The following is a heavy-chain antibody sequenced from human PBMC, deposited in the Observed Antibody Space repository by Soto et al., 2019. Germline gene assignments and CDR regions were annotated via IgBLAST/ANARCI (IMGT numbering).Heavy chain of an antibody. Sequence: ASETLSLTCSVSGASIAGSSYWSWIRQPAGKGLEWIGRFSLSGTTNYSPSLRSRVTMSADVSKNQFSLRLTSVTAAGTALYYCARGMTPPGAPAWYYFDSWGQGTLVTVSS. J-gene: IGHJ4*02. D-gene: IGHD2-8*02. CDR1: GASIAGSSY. CDR2: FSLSGTT. CDR3: ARGMTPPGAPAWYYFDS. V-gene: IGHV4-4*07.